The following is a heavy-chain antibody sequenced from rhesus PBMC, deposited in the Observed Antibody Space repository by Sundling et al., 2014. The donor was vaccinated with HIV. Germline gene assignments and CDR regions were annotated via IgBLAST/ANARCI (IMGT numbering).Heavy chain of an antibody. D-gene: IGHD3-16*01. CDR3: TTFYRGSFDY. CDR2: ISSSSIYM. J-gene: IGHJ4*01. V-gene: IGHV3-136*01. Sequence: EVQLVESGGGLVQPGGSLRLSCAASGFTFSSYGMSWVRQAPGKGLEWVSSISSSSIYMYSADSVKGRLTISRDNAKNALSLQMNSLRVEDTAVYYCTTFYRGSFDYWGQGVLVTVSS. CDR1: GFTFSSYG.